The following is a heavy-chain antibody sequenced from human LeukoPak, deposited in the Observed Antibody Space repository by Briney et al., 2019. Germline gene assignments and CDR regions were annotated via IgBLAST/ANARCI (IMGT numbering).Heavy chain of an antibody. V-gene: IGHV3-23*01. D-gene: IGHD6-19*01. CDR3: AKNGYSSGWYPEN. CDR2: VTGTGGST. J-gene: IGHJ4*02. Sequence: GGSLRLSCAASGFTFSNYGMSWVRQAPGKGLEWVSAVTGTGGSTYYADPVKGRFTISRDNSKNTLYLQMNSLRGEDTAIYYCAKNGYSSGWYPENWGQGTLVTVSS. CDR1: GFTFSNYG.